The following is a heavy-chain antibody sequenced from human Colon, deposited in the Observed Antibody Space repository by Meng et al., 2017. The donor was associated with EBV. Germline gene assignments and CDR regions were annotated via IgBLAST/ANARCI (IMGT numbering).Heavy chain of an antibody. J-gene: IGHJ4*02. V-gene: IGHV3-74*01. CDR1: GFTFSNYW. CDR2: TNEDGGIT. Sequence: GQLGESGGASFQPGGSLRVSCAASGFTFSNYWMHWVRQVPGKGLEWVSRTNEDGGITTYADSVKGRFTISRDNTKNTLYLQMNSLRAEDTAMYFCSRDLVGSDDDWGQGTLVTVSS. D-gene: IGHD6-25*01. CDR3: SRDLVGSDDD.